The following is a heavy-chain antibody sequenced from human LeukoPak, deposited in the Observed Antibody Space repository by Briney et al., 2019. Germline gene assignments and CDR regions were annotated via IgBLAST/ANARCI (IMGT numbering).Heavy chain of an antibody. CDR3: ARDPVVVIIPYYYYGMDV. V-gene: IGHV1-2*02. D-gene: IGHD3-3*01. CDR2: INPNSGGT. Sequence: ASVKVSCKASGYTFTGYYMHWVRQAPGQGLKSMGWINPNSGGTNYAQKFQDTVTMTRDKSISAAYMELSRLRSDDTAVYYCARDPVVVIIPYYYYGMDVWGQGATVTVSS. J-gene: IGHJ6*02. CDR1: GYTFTGYY.